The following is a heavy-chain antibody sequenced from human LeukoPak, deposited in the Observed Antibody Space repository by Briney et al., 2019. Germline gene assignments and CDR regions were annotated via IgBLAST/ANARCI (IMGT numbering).Heavy chain of an antibody. V-gene: IGHV4-34*01. CDR1: GGSFRDYY. CDR2: INLSGAI. D-gene: IGHD6-19*01. J-gene: IGHJ6*03. Sequence: PSETLSLTCVVYGGSFRDYYWTWVCQPPGKGLGWSGEINLSGAIKYNPSLKSRVTISIDTYNNQFSLKLNSVTAADTAVYYCARGEGTLAGRRWPYSFYYYVDVWGKGTTVTVSS. CDR3: ARGEGTLAGRRWPYSFYYYVDV.